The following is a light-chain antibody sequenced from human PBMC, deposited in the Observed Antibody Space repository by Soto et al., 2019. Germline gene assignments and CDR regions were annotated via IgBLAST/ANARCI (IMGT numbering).Light chain of an antibody. Sequence: DFQMTQSPSSLSASVGDRVTITCRASQDISIYLAWYQQNPGKAPKLLISAASTVQSGVPSRFSGSGSGTDFTLTISSLQPEDVATYYCQNYHSAPIIFGPGTKVDI. CDR2: AAS. J-gene: IGKJ3*01. CDR1: QDISIY. CDR3: QNYHSAPII. V-gene: IGKV1-27*01.